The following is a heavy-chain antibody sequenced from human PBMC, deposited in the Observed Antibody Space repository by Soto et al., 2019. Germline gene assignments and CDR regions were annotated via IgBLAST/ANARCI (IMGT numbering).Heavy chain of an antibody. V-gene: IGHV3-30*03. CDR2: ILYDGSTK. D-gene: IGHD5-18*01. CDR3: ARDTGYTYGHPLDY. J-gene: IGHJ4*02. CDR1: GFVLRNNG. Sequence: VGSLRLSCEATGFVLRNNGMSWVRQAPGKGLEWVSLILYDGSTKYYADSVKGRFTISRDDSKNTLFLLLDSLRAEDTAVYYCARDTGYTYGHPLDYWGLGTLVTVSS.